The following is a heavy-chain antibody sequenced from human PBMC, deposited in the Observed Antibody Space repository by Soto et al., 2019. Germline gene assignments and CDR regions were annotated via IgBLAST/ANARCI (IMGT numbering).Heavy chain of an antibody. CDR3: ASDQYSGFQFHY. Sequence: QVQLQEPGPGLVKPSQTLSLTCTVSGGSISSGDYNWSWIRQHPGQGLEWIGYIYYSGSTYYNPSLKSRITISVDTSKNQFSLKLSSVTAADTAVYYCASDQYSGFQFHYWGQGTLVTVSA. J-gene: IGHJ4*02. D-gene: IGHD5-12*01. V-gene: IGHV4-31*03. CDR1: GGSISSGDYN. CDR2: IYYSGST.